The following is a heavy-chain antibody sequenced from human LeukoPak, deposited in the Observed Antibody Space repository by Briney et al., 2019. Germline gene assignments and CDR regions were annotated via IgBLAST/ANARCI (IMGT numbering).Heavy chain of an antibody. CDR2: INPNSGGT. CDR3: ARVPRSYDFWSGYQTFDY. CDR1: GYTFTGYY. V-gene: IGHV1-2*02. Sequence: ASVTVSCKASGYTFTGYYMHWVRQAPGQGLEWMGWINPNSGGTNYAQKFQGRVTMTRDTSISTAYMELSRLRSDDTAVYYCARVPRSYDFWSGYQTFDYWGQGTLVTVSS. J-gene: IGHJ4*02. D-gene: IGHD3-3*01.